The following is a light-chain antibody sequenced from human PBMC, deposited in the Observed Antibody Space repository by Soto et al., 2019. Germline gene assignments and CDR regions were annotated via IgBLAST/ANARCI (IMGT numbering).Light chain of an antibody. CDR3: QQYGSSPTYT. Sequence: EIVLTQSPGTLSLSPGERATLSCRASQSVSSSYLAWYQQKPGQAPRLLTYGASSRATGIPDRFRGSGSGTDFTLTISRLEPEDFAVYYCQQYGSSPTYTFGQGTKLEIK. CDR1: QSVSSSY. V-gene: IGKV3-20*01. J-gene: IGKJ2*01. CDR2: GAS.